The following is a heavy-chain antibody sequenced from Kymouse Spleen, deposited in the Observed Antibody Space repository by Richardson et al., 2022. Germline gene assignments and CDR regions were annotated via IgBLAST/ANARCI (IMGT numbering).Heavy chain of an antibody. CDR2: IYYSGST. V-gene: IGHV4-39*01. CDR3: ARHEEGYRPHYYGMDV. Sequence: QLQLQESGPGLVKPSETLSLTCTVSGGSISSSSYYWGWIRQPPGKGLEWIGSIYYSGSTYYNPSLKSRVTISVDTSKNQFSLKLSSVTAADTAVYYCARHEEGYRPHYYGMDVWGQGTTVTVSS. D-gene: IGHD6-13*01,IGHD6-19*01,IGHD6-25*01. J-gene: IGHJ6*02. CDR1: GGSISSSSYY.